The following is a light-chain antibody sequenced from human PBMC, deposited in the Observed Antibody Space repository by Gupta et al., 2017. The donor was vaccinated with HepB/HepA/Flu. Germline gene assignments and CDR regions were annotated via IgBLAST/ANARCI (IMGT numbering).Light chain of an antibody. CDR1: NSNIGSNT. Sequence: QSVLTPPPSASGTPGQRVTISCSGCNSNIGSNTVSWYQQLPGTAPKLLIYSNNQRPSGVPDRFSGSKSGTSASLAISGLQSEDEADYYCATWDDSLTSWVFGGGTKLTVL. V-gene: IGLV1-44*01. CDR2: SNN. J-gene: IGLJ3*02. CDR3: ATWDDSLTSWV.